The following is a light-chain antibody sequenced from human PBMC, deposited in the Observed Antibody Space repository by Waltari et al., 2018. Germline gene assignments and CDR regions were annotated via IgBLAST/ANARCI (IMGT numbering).Light chain of an antibody. CDR2: DVS. CDR3: CSYGTSPLYV. V-gene: IGLV2-11*01. Sequence: QSALTQPRSVSGSPGQSVTISCTGTSSDVGAFTYVSWYQQYPGKAPKFMIYDVSKRTSGVPDLCSGSKSGTTASLTISGLQPEDEADYYCCSYGTSPLYVFGTGTKVTVL. CDR1: SSDVGAFTY. J-gene: IGLJ1*01.